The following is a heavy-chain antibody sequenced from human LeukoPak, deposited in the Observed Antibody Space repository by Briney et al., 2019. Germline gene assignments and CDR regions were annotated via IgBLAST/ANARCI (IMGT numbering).Heavy chain of an antibody. D-gene: IGHD2-2*02. Sequence: SQTLSLTCTVSGVSISSGYYYWSWIRQPPGKGLEWIGYIYYSGSTYYNPSHKSRVTISVDTSKNQFSLKLSSVTAADTAVYYCARAEAAIRIDYWGQGTLVTVSS. CDR1: GVSISSGYYY. CDR2: IYYSGST. J-gene: IGHJ4*02. V-gene: IGHV4-30-4*08. CDR3: ARAEAAIRIDY.